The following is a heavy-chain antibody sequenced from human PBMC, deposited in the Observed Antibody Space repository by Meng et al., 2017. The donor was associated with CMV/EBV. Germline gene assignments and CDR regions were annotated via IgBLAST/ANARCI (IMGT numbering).Heavy chain of an antibody. CDR1: GFTFSSYS. D-gene: IGHD1-26*01. CDR3: ARGRLRSYSSVDY. Sequence: ETLSLTCAASGFTFSSYSMNWVRQAPGKGLEWVSSISSSSSYIYYADSVKGRFTISRDNAKNSLYLQMNSLRAEDTAVYYCARGRLRSYSSVDYWGQGTLVTVSS. J-gene: IGHJ4*02. V-gene: IGHV3-21*01. CDR2: ISSSSSYI.